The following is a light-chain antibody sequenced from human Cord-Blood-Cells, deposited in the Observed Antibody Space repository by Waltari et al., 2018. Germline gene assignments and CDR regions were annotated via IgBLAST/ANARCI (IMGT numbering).Light chain of an antibody. CDR2: GAS. V-gene: IGKV3-20*01. J-gene: IGKJ2*03. CDR1: QSVSSSY. CDR3: QQYGSSPS. Sequence: EIVFTHSPGTLSLSPGERATLSCRASQSVSSSYLAWYQQKPGQAPRLLIHGASSRATGIPDRFSGSGSGTDFTLTISRLEPEDFAVYYCQQYGSSPSFGQGTKLEIK.